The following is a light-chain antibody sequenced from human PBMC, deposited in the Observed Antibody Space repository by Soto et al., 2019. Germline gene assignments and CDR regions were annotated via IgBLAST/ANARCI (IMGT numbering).Light chain of an antibody. V-gene: IGKV3D-15*01. CDR3: QQYHTWPIT. Sequence: EIILTNSPDTLPLSQWEIATLSCRASQTVSSNYLAWCQQRPGQAPRLLIYGASTRAAGIPDRFSGSGSGTEFTLTISSLQSEDCAIHYCQQYHTWPITFGGATKVDIK. CDR1: QTVSSN. CDR2: GAS. J-gene: IGKJ4*01.